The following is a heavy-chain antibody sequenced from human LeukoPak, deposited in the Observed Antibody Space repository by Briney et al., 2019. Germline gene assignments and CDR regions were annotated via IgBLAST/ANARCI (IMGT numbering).Heavy chain of an antibody. CDR1: GFTFSSYA. CDR3: AKGVSSWYLDY. D-gene: IGHD6-13*01. Sequence: GGSLRLSCAAPGFTFSSYAMSWVRQAPGKGLEWVSGISGSGGSTYYEDSVKGRFTFSRDNSKNTLHLQMNSLRAEDTAVYYCAKGVSSWYLDYWGQGTLVTVSS. V-gene: IGHV3-23*01. CDR2: ISGSGGST. J-gene: IGHJ4*02.